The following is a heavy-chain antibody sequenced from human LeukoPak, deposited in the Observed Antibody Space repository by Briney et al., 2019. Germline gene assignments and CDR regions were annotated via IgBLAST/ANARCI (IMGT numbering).Heavy chain of an antibody. Sequence: SVKVSCKASGGTFSSYGISWVRQAPGQGLEWMGGIIPIFGTANYAQKFQGRVTITADESTSTAYMELSSLRSEDTAVYYCLLAMADDFDYWGQGTLVTVSS. D-gene: IGHD5-18*01. J-gene: IGHJ4*02. V-gene: IGHV1-69*13. CDR1: GGTFSSYG. CDR2: IIPIFGTA. CDR3: LLAMADDFDY.